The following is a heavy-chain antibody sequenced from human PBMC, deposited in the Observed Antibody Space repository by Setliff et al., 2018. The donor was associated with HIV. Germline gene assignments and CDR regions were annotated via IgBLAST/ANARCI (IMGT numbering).Heavy chain of an antibody. Sequence: PGGSLRLSCAASGFTISSYHIHWVRQAPGKGLEWVAFVRHDGDVQIYADSVKGRFTASRDNPKNTVSLQLNSLRIEDTAVYYCARDFSWATDSWGQGTLVTV. CDR3: ARDFSWATDS. J-gene: IGHJ4*02. V-gene: IGHV3-30*02. CDR1: GFTISSYH. CDR2: VRHDGDVQ. D-gene: IGHD2-15*01.